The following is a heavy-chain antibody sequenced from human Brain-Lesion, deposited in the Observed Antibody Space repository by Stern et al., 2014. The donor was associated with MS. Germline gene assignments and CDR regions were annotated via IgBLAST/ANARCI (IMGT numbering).Heavy chain of an antibody. D-gene: IGHD2-2*01. Sequence: QVQLEESGPGLVKPSQTLSLSCTVSGGSISSGGYYWSWLRQPAGKGLEWIGRIFNSGTTSYTPSHKSRVTISIDTSKNQFSLRLNSRTAADTAVYYCARGRVVPGFQYYATDVWGQGTTVIVSS. CDR1: GGSISSGGYY. J-gene: IGHJ6*02. CDR3: ARGRVVPGFQYYATDV. V-gene: IGHV4-61*02. CDR2: IFNSGTT.